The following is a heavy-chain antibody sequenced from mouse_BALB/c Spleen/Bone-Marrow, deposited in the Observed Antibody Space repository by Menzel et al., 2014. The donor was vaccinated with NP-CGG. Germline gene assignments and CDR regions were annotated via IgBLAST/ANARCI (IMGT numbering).Heavy chain of an antibody. CDR1: GYTFTTYW. V-gene: IGHV1-69*02. CDR2: IDPSDSYT. CDR3: ARGGDNYAWFPY. J-gene: IGHJ3*01. Sequence: QVQLQQSGAEFVKPGASVKLSCKASGYTFTTYWTHWVKQRPGQGLEWIGQIDPSDSYTNYSQKFKGKATLTVDESSSTAYMQLSSLSSEDSAVYYCARGGDNYAWFPYWGQGTLVTVSA. D-gene: IGHD1-3*01.